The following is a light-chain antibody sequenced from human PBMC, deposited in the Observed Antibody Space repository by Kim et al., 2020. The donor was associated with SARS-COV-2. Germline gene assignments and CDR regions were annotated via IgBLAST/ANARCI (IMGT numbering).Light chain of an antibody. CDR3: LQDYNYPWT. CDR1: QGIRND. J-gene: IGKJ1*01. Sequence: AIQMTQSPSSLSASVGDRVTITCRASQGIRNDLAWYQQKPGKAPQLLISAASSLESGVPSRFSGSGSGTDFTLTISSLQPEDFATYYCLQDYNYPWTFGQGTKVDIK. CDR2: AAS. V-gene: IGKV1-6*01.